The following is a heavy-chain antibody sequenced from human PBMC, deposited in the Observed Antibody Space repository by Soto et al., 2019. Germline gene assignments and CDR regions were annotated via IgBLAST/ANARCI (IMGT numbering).Heavy chain of an antibody. D-gene: IGHD1-20*01. CDR1: GFAVSSIY. V-gene: IGHV3-53*01. CDR2: TYTSGST. J-gene: IGHJ6*02. CDR3: ARDPPITSDYAMDV. Sequence: LRLSCAASGFAVSSIYMMWVRQAPGKGLECISLTYTSGSTHYADSVKGRFTVSRDDSRNTLYLQMNSLRVEDTAVYYCARDPPITSDYAMDVWGQGTTVTVSS.